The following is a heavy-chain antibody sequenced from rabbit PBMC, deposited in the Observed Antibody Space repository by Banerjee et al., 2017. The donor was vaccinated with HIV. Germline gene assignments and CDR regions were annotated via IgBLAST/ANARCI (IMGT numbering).Heavy chain of an antibody. J-gene: IGHJ6*01. D-gene: IGHD4-1*01. CDR3: VRDPRHYVSGWGNRLDL. Sequence: QEQLVESGGGLVQPGGSLKLSCKASGFDFSSYGVSWVRQAPGKGLEWIGYIDPVFGSTYSASWVNGRFTISSHNAQNTLYLQLNSLTAADTATYFCVRDPRHYVSGWGNRLDLWGQGTLVTVS. CDR1: GFDFSSYG. V-gene: IGHV1S47*01. CDR2: IDPVFGST.